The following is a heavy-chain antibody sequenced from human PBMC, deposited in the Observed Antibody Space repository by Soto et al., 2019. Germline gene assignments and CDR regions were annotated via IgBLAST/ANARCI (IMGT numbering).Heavy chain of an antibody. D-gene: IGHD6-6*01. CDR1: WDSVSSNSAA. Sequence: SQTPSLTCPISWDSVSSNSAAWNWIRQSPSRGLEWLGRTYYRSKWYYGYAVSVKSRITIKPDTSKNQFSLQLNSVTPEDTAVYYCARIHSSSSSDMDVWGQGTTVTVSS. J-gene: IGHJ6*02. CDR3: ARIHSSSSSDMDV. CDR2: TYYRSKWYY. V-gene: IGHV6-1*01.